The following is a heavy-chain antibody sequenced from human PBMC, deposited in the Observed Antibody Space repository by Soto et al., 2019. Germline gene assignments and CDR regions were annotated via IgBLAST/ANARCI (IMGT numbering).Heavy chain of an antibody. J-gene: IGHJ6*02. D-gene: IGHD6-6*01. CDR2: IVPIFGKT. CDR3: ARSPNSSSLDYYFGMDV. Sequence: QVQLVQSGAEVKKPGSSVKVSCKAFGGIFSTYAISWVRQAPGQGLEWMGGIVPIFGKTTYAQKYQGRVRITADASTSADYMQVSRLASEDTAVYYCARSPNSSSLDYYFGMDVWGQGTTVTVSS. CDR1: GGIFSTYA. V-gene: IGHV1-69*12.